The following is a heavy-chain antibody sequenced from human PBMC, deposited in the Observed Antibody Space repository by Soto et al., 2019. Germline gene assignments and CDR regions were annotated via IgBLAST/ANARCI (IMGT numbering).Heavy chain of an antibody. CDR2: AIPVYGST. CDR1: GGTFSNYA. CDR3: ARRAVANSRDAFDI. D-gene: IGHD1-26*01. V-gene: IGHV1-69*01. J-gene: IGHJ3*02. Sequence: QVQLVQSGAEVKKPGTSVKVSCEVSGGTFSNYAITWVRQAPGQGLEWLGGAIPVYGSTNYAQKFQGRVTITAGASATTTFMELSSLRSDDTSVYYCARRAVANSRDAFDIWGQGTLVPVS.